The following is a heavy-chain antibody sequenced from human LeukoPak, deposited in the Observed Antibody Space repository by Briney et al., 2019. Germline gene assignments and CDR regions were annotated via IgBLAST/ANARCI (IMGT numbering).Heavy chain of an antibody. Sequence: PSETLSLTCTVSGGSISSYYWSWIRQPPGKGLEWIGYIYYSGSTNYNPSLKSRVTISVDTSKNQFSLKLSSVAAADTAVYYCASSPTTYYDFWSGFLRVVDAFDIWGQGTMVTVSS. V-gene: IGHV4-59*08. J-gene: IGHJ3*02. D-gene: IGHD3-3*01. CDR2: IYYSGST. CDR1: GGSISSYY. CDR3: ASSPTTYYDFWSGFLRVVDAFDI.